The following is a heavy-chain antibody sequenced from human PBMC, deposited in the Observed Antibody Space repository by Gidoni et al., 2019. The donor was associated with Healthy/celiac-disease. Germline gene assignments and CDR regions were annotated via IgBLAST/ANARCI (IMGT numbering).Heavy chain of an antibody. D-gene: IGHD2-2*01. CDR1: GGSISSSNW. CDR3: ASAPIFIEVVPAAHYYYYYGMDV. CDR2: IYHSGST. Sequence: QVQLQASGPGLVKPSGTLSLTCAVSGGSISSSNWWSWVRQPPGKGLEWIGEIYHSGSTNYNPSLKRRVTISVDKSKNQFSLKLSSVTAADTAVYYCASAPIFIEVVPAAHYYYYYGMDVWGQGTTVTVSS. V-gene: IGHV4-4*02. J-gene: IGHJ6*02.